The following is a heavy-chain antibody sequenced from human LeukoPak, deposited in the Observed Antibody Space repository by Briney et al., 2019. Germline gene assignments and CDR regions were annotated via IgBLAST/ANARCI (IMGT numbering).Heavy chain of an antibody. CDR3: ARVVRDYYYYGMDV. Sequence: PGGSLRLSCAASGFTFSSYAMHWVRQAPGKGLEWVAVISNDGSNKYYADSVKGRFTISRDNSKNTLYLQMNSLRAEDTAVYYCARVVRDYYYYGMDVWGQGTTVTVSS. V-gene: IGHV3-30-3*01. CDR1: GFTFSSYA. J-gene: IGHJ6*02. D-gene: IGHD1-26*01. CDR2: ISNDGSNK.